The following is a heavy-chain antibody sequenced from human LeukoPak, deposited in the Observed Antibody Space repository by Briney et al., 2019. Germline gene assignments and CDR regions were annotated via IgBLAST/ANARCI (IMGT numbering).Heavy chain of an antibody. V-gene: IGHV1-2*02. Sequence: ASVKVSCKASGYTFTGYYMHWVRQAPGQGLEWMGWINPNSGGTNYAQKFQGRVTMTRNTSISTAYMELSSLRSEDTAVYYCAIGVMITFGGAVQYYFDYWGQGTLVTVSS. J-gene: IGHJ4*02. CDR2: INPNSGGT. CDR3: AIGVMITFGGAVQYYFDY. CDR1: GYTFTGYY. D-gene: IGHD3-16*01.